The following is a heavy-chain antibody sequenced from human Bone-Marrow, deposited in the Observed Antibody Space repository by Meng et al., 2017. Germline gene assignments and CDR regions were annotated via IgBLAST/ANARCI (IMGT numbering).Heavy chain of an antibody. V-gene: IGHV4-61*01. CDR3: ARDLVEQLAPTGADY. CDR1: GGSVSSGSYY. D-gene: IGHD6-13*01. CDR2: IYYSGST. J-gene: IGHJ4*02. Sequence: GSLRLSCTVSGGSVSSGSYYWSWIRQPPGKGLEWIGYIYYSGSTYYNPSLKSRVTISVDTSKNQFSLKLSSVTAADTAVYYCARDLVEQLAPTGADYWGQGTLVTVS.